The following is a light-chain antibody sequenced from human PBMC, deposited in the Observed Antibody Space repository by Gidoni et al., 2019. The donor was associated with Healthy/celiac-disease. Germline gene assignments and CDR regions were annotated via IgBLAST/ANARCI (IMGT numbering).Light chain of an antibody. CDR3: QAWDSSTVV. CDR1: KLGDEY. J-gene: IGLJ2*01. V-gene: IGLV3-1*01. Sequence: SYELTQPPTVSVSPGPTASITCSGDKLGDEYACWYQQKPGQSPVLVIYQDSKRPSGIPARFSGSNSGNTATLTISGTQAMDEADYYCQAWDSSTVVFGGGTKLTVL. CDR2: QDS.